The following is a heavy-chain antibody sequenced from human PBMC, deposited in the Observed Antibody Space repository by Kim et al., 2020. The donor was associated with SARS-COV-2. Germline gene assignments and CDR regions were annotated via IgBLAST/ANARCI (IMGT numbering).Heavy chain of an antibody. J-gene: IGHJ4*02. D-gene: IGHD4-17*01. CDR2: ITGYGDTR. CDR1: GFTFSSYA. Sequence: GGSLRLSCAASGFTFSSYAMSWVRQAPGKGLEWVSSITGYGDTRYYADSVKGRFTMSRDNSKTTLYLQMNSLRAEDTAIYYCAKPLLSPVTINYYFDFWGQGTLVTVSS. V-gene: IGHV3-23*01. CDR3: AKPLLSPVTINYYFDF.